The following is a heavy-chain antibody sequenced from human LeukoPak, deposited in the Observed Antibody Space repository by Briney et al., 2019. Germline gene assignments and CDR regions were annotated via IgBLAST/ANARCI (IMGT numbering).Heavy chain of an antibody. CDR2: ISSSSSYI. CDR3: AKGVN. CDR1: GFTFDDYA. Sequence: PGGSLRLSCAASGFTFDDYAMHWVRQAPGKGLEWVSSISSSSSYIYYADSVKGRFTISRDNSKNTLYLQMNSLRAEDTAVYYCAKGVNWGQGTLVTVSS. D-gene: IGHD4-23*01. V-gene: IGHV3-21*04. J-gene: IGHJ4*02.